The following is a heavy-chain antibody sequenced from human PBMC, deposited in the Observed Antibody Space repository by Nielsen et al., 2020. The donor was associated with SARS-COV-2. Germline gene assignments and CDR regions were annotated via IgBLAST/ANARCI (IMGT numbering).Heavy chain of an antibody. J-gene: IGHJ4*02. D-gene: IGHD3-22*01. CDR2: INWNGGST. CDR3: ARVYYYDSSGYYQPDY. CDR1: GFTFSDYY. Sequence: GESLKISCAASGFTFSDYYMSWIRQAPGKGLEWVSGINWNGGSTGYADSVKGRFTISRDNAKNSLYLQMNSLRAEDTALYHCARVYYYDSSGYYQPDYWGQGTLVTVSS. V-gene: IGHV3-20*01.